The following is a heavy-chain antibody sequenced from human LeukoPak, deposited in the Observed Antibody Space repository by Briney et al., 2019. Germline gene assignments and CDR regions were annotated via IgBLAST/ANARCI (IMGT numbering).Heavy chain of an antibody. CDR3: ARGSRYCSSTSCSYFDY. CDR2: IYYSGST. V-gene: IGHV4-39*07. CDR1: GGSISSSSYY. J-gene: IGHJ4*02. D-gene: IGHD2-2*01. Sequence: KPSETLSLTCTVSGGSISSSSYYWGWIRQPPGKGLEWIGSIYYSGSTYYNPSLKSRVTISVDTSKNQFSLKLSSVTAADTAVYYCARGSRYCSSTSCSYFDYWGQGTLVTVSS.